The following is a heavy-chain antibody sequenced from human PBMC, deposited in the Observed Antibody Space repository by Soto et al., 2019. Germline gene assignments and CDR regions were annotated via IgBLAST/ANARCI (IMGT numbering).Heavy chain of an antibody. V-gene: IGHV3-23*01. D-gene: IGHD2-2*01. J-gene: IGHJ5*02. CDR1: GFSFSTYA. CDR3: AKHAEYQLVSWFDP. Sequence: EVQLLESGGGLVQPGGSLRLSCAVSGFSFSTYAMSWVHQAPGKGLEWVSGISAGGGNTYDADSVRGRFTISRDNSKDTLYLQITSLRAEDTAFYYCAKHAEYQLVSWFDPWGQGTLVTVSS. CDR2: ISAGGGNT.